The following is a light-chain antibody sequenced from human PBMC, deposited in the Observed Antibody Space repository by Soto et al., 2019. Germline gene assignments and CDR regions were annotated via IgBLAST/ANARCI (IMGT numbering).Light chain of an antibody. J-gene: IGKJ2*01. CDR2: DAS. Sequence: EIVMTQSPATLSVSPGERASLSCRASQIVSSSLAWYQQKPGQTPRLLIYDASTRATGIPDRFSGSGSGTEFSLIITSLQSEDSAVSYCQHHNNWARYSFGQETKVDIK. CDR3: QHHNNWARYS. V-gene: IGKV3-15*01. CDR1: QIVSSS.